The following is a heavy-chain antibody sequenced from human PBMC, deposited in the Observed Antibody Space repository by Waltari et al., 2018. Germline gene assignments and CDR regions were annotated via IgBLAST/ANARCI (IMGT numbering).Heavy chain of an antibody. Sequence: QVQLVQSGAEVKKPGSSVKVSCKAPGGPFRSYAISWVRQAPGQGLEWMGGIIPILGIANYAQKFQGRVTITADKSTSTAYMELSSLRSEDTAVYYCARVEELEQWDYWGQGTLVTVSS. CDR1: GGPFRSYA. CDR3: ARVEELEQWDY. V-gene: IGHV1-69*10. D-gene: IGHD1-1*01. CDR2: IIPILGIA. J-gene: IGHJ4*02.